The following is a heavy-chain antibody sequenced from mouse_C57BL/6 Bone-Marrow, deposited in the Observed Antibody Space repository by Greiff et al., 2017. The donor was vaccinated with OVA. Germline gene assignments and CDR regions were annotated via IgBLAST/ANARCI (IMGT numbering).Heavy chain of an antibody. Sequence: QVQLKESGAELVRPGTSVKMSCKASGYTFTNYWIGWAKQRPGHGLEWIGDIYPGGGYTNYNEKFKGKATLTADKSSSTAYMQFSSLTSEDSAIYYCARNCGSSYGFAYWGQGTLVTVSA. J-gene: IGHJ3*01. D-gene: IGHD1-1*01. CDR2: IYPGGGYT. V-gene: IGHV1-63*01. CDR1: GYTFTNYW. CDR3: ARNCGSSYGFAY.